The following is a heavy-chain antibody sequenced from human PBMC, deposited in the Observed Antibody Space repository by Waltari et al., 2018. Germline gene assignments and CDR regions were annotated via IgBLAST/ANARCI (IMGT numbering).Heavy chain of an antibody. CDR3: ARGGKGGTTGYYFDY. CDR1: GFTVSSNY. CDR2: IYSGGST. D-gene: IGHD1-1*01. J-gene: IGHJ4*02. Sequence: EVQLVESGGGLIQPGGSLRLSCAASGFTVSSNYMSWVRPAPGKGLEWVSVIYSGGSTYYADSVKGRFTISRDNSKNTLYLQMNSLRAEDTAVYYCARGGKGGTTGYYFDYWGQGTLVTVSS. V-gene: IGHV3-53*01.